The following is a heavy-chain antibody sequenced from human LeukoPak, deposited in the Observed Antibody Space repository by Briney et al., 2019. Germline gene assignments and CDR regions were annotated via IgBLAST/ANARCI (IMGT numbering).Heavy chain of an antibody. Sequence: PGGSLRLSCAASGFTFSSYAMSWVRRAPGKGLEWAANIKQDGSEKNYVDSVKGRFTISRDNAKNSLYLQMNNLRVEDTAMYYCAGGTGFIIKDWGQGTLVTVSS. CDR2: IKQDGSEK. CDR1: GFTFSSYA. CDR3: AGGTGFIIKD. D-gene: IGHD3-9*01. J-gene: IGHJ4*02. V-gene: IGHV3-7*03.